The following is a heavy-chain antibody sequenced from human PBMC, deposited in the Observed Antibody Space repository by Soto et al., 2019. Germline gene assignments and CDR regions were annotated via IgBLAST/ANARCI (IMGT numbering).Heavy chain of an antibody. CDR1: GFTFSSYG. J-gene: IGHJ6*03. CDR2: IWYDGSNK. V-gene: IGHV3-33*01. Sequence: GGSLRLSCAASGFTFSSYGMHWVRQAPGKGLEWVAVIWYDGSNKYYADSVKGRFTISRDNSKNTLYLQMNSLRAEDTAVYYCARDDFGVASYYMDVWGKGTTVIVSS. D-gene: IGHD3-3*01. CDR3: ARDDFGVASYYMDV.